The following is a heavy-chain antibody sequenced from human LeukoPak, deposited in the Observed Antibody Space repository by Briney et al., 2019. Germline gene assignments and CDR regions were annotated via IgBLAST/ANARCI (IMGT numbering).Heavy chain of an antibody. V-gene: IGHV1-3*01. CDR3: ARSHRYYYGSGSSSPPTVDDY. CDR2: INAGNGNT. D-gene: IGHD3-10*01. Sequence: ASVKVSCKASGYTFTSYAMHWVRQAPGQRLEWMGWINAGNGNTKYSQKFQGRVTITRDTSASTAYMELSSLRSEDTAVYYCARSHRYYYGSGSSSPPTVDDYWGQGTLVTVSS. CDR1: GYTFTSYA. J-gene: IGHJ4*02.